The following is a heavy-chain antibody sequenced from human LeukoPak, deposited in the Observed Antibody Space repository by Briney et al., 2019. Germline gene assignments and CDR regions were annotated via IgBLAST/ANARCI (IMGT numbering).Heavy chain of an antibody. Sequence: GASVKVSRKASGYTFTGYYMHWVRQAPGQGLEWMGWINPNSGGTNYAQKFQGRVTMTRDTSISTAYMELSRLRSDDTAVYYCARARLLWFGELLSGYWGQGTLVTVSS. J-gene: IGHJ4*02. CDR2: INPNSGGT. CDR1: GYTFTGYY. V-gene: IGHV1-2*02. D-gene: IGHD3-10*01. CDR3: ARARLLWFGELLSGY.